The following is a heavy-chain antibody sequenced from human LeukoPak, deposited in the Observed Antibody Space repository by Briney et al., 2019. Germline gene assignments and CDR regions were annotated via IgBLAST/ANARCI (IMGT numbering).Heavy chain of an antibody. D-gene: IGHD3-3*01. CDR3: ASSHPLGSNNDYYTPFDY. J-gene: IGHJ4*02. CDR2: MYYSGST. Sequence: SETLSLTCTVSGGSISNYYWSWIRQPPGKGLEWIGYMYYSGSTNYNPSLKSRVTISVDASKNQFSLKLSSVTAADTAVYYCASSHPLGSNNDYYTPFDYWGQGTLVTVSS. V-gene: IGHV4-59*01. CDR1: GGSISNYY.